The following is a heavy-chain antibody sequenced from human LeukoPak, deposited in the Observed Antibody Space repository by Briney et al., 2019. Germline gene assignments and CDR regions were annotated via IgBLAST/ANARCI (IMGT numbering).Heavy chain of an antibody. CDR2: IKSKTDGGTT. CDR1: GFTFSNAW. J-gene: IGHJ6*03. V-gene: IGHV3-15*01. Sequence: PGGSLRLSCAASGFTFSNAWMSWVRQAPGKGLEWVGRIKSKTDGGTTDYAAPVKGRFTISRDGSKNTLYLQMNSLKTEDTAVYYCTTDPPAYYYYYYMDVWGKGTTVTVSS. CDR3: TTDPPAYYYYYYMDV.